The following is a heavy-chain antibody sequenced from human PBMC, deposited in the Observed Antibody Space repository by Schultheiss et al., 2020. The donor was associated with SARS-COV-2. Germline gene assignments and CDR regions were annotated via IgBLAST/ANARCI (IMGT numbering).Heavy chain of an antibody. CDR2: ISGSGGST. Sequence: GGSLRLSCAASGFTFSSYAMSWVRQAPGKGLEWVSAISGSGGSTYYADSVKGRFTISRDNSKNTLYLQMNSLRAEDTAVYYCAKDRVQWLLPKGGYYYYYGMDVWGQGTTVIVSS. V-gene: IGHV3-23*01. CDR3: AKDRVQWLLPKGGYYYYYGMDV. J-gene: IGHJ6*02. CDR1: GFTFSSYA. D-gene: IGHD6-19*01.